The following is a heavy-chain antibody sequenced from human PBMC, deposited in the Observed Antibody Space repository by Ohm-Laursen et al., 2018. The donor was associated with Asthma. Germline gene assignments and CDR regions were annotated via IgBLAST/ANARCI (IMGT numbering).Heavy chain of an antibody. CDR1: GGSISSGDYY. Sequence: TLSLTCAVSGGSISSGDYYWSWIRQPPGKGLEWIGYIYYSGGTYYNPSLKSRVTISVDTSKNQFSLKLSSVTAADTAVYYCARDVPVLAFDIWGQGTMVTVSS. J-gene: IGHJ3*02. V-gene: IGHV4-30-4*01. CDR3: ARDVPVLAFDI. CDR2: IYYSGGT. D-gene: IGHD2-2*01.